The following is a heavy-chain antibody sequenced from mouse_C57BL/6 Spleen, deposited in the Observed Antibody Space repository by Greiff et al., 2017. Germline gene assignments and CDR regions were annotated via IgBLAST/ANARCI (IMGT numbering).Heavy chain of an antibody. CDR1: GYAFSSSW. V-gene: IGHV1-82*01. J-gene: IGHJ4*01. CDR2: IYPGDGDT. Sequence: QVQLKQSGPELVKPGASVKISCKASGYAFSSSWMNWVKQRPGKGLEWIGRIYPGDGDTNYNGKFKGTATLTADKSSSTAYMQLSSLTSEDSAVYFCAISDYYALDYWGQGTTVTVAS. CDR3: AISDYYALDY.